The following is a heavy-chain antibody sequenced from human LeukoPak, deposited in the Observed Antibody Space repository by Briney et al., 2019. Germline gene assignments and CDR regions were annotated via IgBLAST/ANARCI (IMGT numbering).Heavy chain of an antibody. V-gene: IGHV1-8*01. CDR1: GYTFTSYD. CDR2: MNPNSGNT. Sequence: ASVKVSCKASGYTFTSYDINWVRQATGQGLEWMGWMNPNSGNTGYAQKFQGRVTMTRNTSISTAYMELSSLRSEDTAVYYCARALDTAMVTRSYYYYYMDVWGKGTTVTVSS. D-gene: IGHD5-18*01. J-gene: IGHJ6*03. CDR3: ARALDTAMVTRSYYYYYMDV.